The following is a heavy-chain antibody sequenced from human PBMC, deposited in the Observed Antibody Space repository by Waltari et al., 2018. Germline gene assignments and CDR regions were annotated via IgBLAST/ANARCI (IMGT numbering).Heavy chain of an antibody. CDR2: IYPGDSDT. V-gene: IGHV5-51*03. CDR1: GYSFTSYW. J-gene: IGHJ3*02. D-gene: IGHD3-10*01. Sequence: EVQLVQSGAEVKKPGESLKISCKGSGYSFTSYWIGWLRQMPGKGLEWMGIIYPGDSDTRYSPSFQGQVTISADKSISTAYLQWSSLKASDTAMYYCARLRITMVQGVVDAFDIWGQGTMVTVSS. CDR3: ARLRITMVQGVVDAFDI.